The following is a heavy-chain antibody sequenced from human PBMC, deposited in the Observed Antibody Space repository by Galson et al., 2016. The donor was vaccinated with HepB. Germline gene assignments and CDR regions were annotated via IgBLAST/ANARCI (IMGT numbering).Heavy chain of an antibody. J-gene: IGHJ4*02. Sequence: QSGAEVKKPGGSLRISCQGSTVNFIRYWISWVRQMPGKGLEWMGRIDPSDSYTKYSPSFQGHVTFSLDKPISTAYLQWSSLKASDTAIYYCAIFYFDSGSYYNPDYWGQGTLVTVSS. D-gene: IGHD3-10*01. CDR1: TVNFIRYW. CDR2: IDPSDSYT. V-gene: IGHV5-10-1*01. CDR3: AIFYFDSGSYYNPDY.